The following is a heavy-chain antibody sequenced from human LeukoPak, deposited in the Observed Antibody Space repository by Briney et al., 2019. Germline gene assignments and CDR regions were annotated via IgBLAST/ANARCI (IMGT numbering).Heavy chain of an antibody. V-gene: IGHV3-23*01. J-gene: IGHJ1*01. D-gene: IGHD3/OR15-3a*01. CDR3: AKNLVSGLTTSHFQH. CDR1: GFTFSSYA. Sequence: GGSLRLSCAASGFTFSSYAMSWVRQAPGKGLEWVSAISVSGGNTYYADSVKGRFTISRDNPKNALYLQMNSLRVEDTAVYYCAKNLVSGLTTSHFQHWGQGTLVAVSS. CDR2: ISVSGGNT.